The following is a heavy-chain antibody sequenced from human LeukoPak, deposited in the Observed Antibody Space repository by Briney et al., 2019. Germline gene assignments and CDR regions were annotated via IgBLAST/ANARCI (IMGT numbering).Heavy chain of an antibody. CDR2: IYYSGST. Sequence: SETLSLTYTVSGGSVRSGSYYWSWIRQPPGKGLDWIGYIYYSGSTNYNPSLKSRVTISVDTSKNQFSLKLSSVTAADTAVYYCARVRSIAALSDYWGQGTLVTVSS. CDR1: GGSVRSGSYY. J-gene: IGHJ4*02. CDR3: ARVRSIAALSDY. D-gene: IGHD6-6*01. V-gene: IGHV4-61*01.